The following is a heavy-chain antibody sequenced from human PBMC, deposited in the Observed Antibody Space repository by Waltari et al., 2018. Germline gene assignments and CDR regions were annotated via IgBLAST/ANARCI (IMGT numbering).Heavy chain of an antibody. Sequence: QVQLVESGGGVVQPGGSLRLSCAASGFTFSSYGMRWVRQAPGKGGGWVAFIRYDGSNKYYADSVKGRFTIARDNSKNTLYLQMNSLRAEDTAVYYCAKGGTTLGDYWGQGTLVTVSS. J-gene: IGHJ4*02. CDR3: AKGGTTLGDY. CDR1: GFTFSSYG. V-gene: IGHV3-30*02. CDR2: IRYDGSNK. D-gene: IGHD4-17*01.